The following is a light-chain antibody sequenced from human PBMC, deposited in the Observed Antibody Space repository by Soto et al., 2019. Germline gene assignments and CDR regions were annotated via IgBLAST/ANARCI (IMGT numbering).Light chain of an antibody. Sequence: EIVLTQSPGTLSLSPGERATLSCRASQSVSSSYLGWYQQKPGQAPRLLIYGASGRATGIPDRFSGSGSGTDFTLTISRLEPEDFAVYYCQQYGSSPPFTFGPGTKVDIK. V-gene: IGKV3-20*01. CDR1: QSVSSSY. J-gene: IGKJ3*01. CDR3: QQYGSSPPFT. CDR2: GAS.